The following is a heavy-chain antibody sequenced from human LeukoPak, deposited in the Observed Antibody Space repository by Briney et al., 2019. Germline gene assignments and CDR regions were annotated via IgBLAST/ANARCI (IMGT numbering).Heavy chain of an antibody. CDR1: GGSISSYY. D-gene: IGHD4-11*01. J-gene: IGHJ5*02. Sequence: PSETLSLTCTVSGGSISSYYWSWIRQPPGKGLEWLGYIYYSGSTNYNPSLKSRVTISVDTSKNQFSLKLSSVTAADTAVYYCARERDYSNYPVGWFDPWGQGTLVTVSS. CDR3: ARERDYSNYPVGWFDP. CDR2: IYYSGST. V-gene: IGHV4-59*01.